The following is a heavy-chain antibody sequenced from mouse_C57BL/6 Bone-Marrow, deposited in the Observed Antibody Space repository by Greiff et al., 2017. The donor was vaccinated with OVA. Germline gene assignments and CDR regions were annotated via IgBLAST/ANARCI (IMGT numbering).Heavy chain of an antibody. CDR3: TRIYYGNSRDY. CDR2: IRLKSDNYAT. Sequence: EVKLMESGGGLVQPGGSMKLSCVASGFTFSNYWMNWVRQSPEKGLEWVAQIRLKSDNYATHYAESVKGRFTISRDDSKSSVYLQMNNLRAEDTGIYYCTRIYYGNSRDYWGQGTTLTVSS. J-gene: IGHJ2*01. CDR1: GFTFSNYW. D-gene: IGHD2-1*01. V-gene: IGHV6-3*01.